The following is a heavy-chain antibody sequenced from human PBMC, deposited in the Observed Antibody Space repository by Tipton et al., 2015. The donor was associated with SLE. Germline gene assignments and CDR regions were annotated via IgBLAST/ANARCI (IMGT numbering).Heavy chain of an antibody. Sequence: GSLRLSCAASGFTFSSYDMHWVRQATGKGLEWVSAIGTAGDTYYPGSVKGRFTISRENAKNSLYLQMNSLRAGDTAVYYCARVAVAIDAFDIWGQGTMVTVSS. CDR3: ARVAVAIDAFDI. CDR1: GFTFSSYD. CDR2: IGTAGDT. J-gene: IGHJ3*02. D-gene: IGHD6-19*01. V-gene: IGHV3-13*01.